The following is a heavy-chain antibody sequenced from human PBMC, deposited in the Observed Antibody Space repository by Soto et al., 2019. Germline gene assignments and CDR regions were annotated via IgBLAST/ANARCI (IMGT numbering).Heavy chain of an antibody. CDR2: ILNDGSNR. D-gene: IGHD3-10*01. Sequence: QVQLVESGGGVVQPGRSLRLSCAASGFTFSNYGMHWVRQAPGKGLEWVAVILNDGSNRYRADSVKDRFTISRDNSKNTLYLQMNSLMAEDTAVYYCARDDEYSGNGMDVWGQGTTVTVS. V-gene: IGHV3-33*01. CDR1: GFTFSNYG. J-gene: IGHJ6*02. CDR3: ARDDEYSGNGMDV.